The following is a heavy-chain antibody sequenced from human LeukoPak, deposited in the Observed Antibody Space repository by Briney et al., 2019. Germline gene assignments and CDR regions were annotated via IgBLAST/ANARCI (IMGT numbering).Heavy chain of an antibody. J-gene: IGHJ4*02. V-gene: IGHV4-38-2*02. CDR3: ARRADRRGYYGSGSLPRRGPFDY. CDR1: GYSISSGYY. CDR2: INHSGST. Sequence: PSETLSLTCTVSGYSISSGYYWSWIRQPPGKGLEWIGEINHSGSTNYNPSLKSRVTISVDTSKNQFSLKLSSVTAADTAVYYCARRADRRGYYGSGSLPRRGPFDYWGQGTLVTVSS. D-gene: IGHD3-10*01.